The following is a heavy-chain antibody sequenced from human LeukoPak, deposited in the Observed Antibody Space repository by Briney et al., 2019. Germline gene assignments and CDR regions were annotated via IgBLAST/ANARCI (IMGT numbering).Heavy chain of an antibody. CDR2: ISGTSGSI. J-gene: IGHJ4*02. D-gene: IGHD1-26*01. CDR3: ARDEPGGRATTNDY. Sequence: PGGSLRLSCAASGFTFSSFAMNWVRQAPGKGLEWVAYISGTSGSICYADSVKGRFSIARDNAKNSLYLQMNSLRAEDTAVYYCARDEPGGRATTNDYWGQGTLVTVSS. V-gene: IGHV3-48*01. CDR1: GFTFSSFA.